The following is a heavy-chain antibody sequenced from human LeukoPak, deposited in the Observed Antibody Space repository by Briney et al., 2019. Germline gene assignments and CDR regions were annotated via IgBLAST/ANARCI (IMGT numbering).Heavy chain of an antibody. CDR1: GFTFSSYG. V-gene: IGHV3-66*04. Sequence: PGGSLRLSCAASGFTFSSYGMSWVRQAPGKGLEWVSVIYSGGSTYYADSVKGRFTISSDNSKNTLYLQMNSLRAEDTAVYYCARHLQYNSGWSQYCFDYWGQGTLVTVSS. CDR2: IYSGGST. CDR3: ARHLQYNSGWSQYCFDY. J-gene: IGHJ4*02. D-gene: IGHD6-19*01.